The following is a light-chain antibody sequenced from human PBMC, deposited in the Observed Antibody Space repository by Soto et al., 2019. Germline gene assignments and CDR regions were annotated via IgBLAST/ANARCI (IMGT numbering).Light chain of an antibody. CDR3: QQPHSSPLT. CDR2: GAF. CDR1: QSITSTF. J-gene: IGKJ4*01. V-gene: IGKV3-20*01. Sequence: EIVLTQSPGTLSLSPGETATLSCRASQSITSTFLAWYQEKPGQAPRLLIYGAFNRATGIQDRFSGSRSGTDFTLTIGRLEPEDFAVYYCQQPHSSPLTFGGGTKVEIK.